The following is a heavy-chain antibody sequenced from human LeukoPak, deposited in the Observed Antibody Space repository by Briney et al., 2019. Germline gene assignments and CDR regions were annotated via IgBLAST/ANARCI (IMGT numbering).Heavy chain of an antibody. CDR1: GGSISSYY. V-gene: IGHV4-59*01. CDR3: ARGYSGYDLDY. J-gene: IGHJ4*02. D-gene: IGHD5-12*01. CDR2: IYYSGST. Sequence: SETLSLTCTVSGGSISSYYWSWIRQPPGKGLEWIGYIYYSGSTNYNPSLKSRVTISVDTSKNQFSLKLSSVTAADAAVYYCARGYSGYDLDYWGQGTLVTVSS.